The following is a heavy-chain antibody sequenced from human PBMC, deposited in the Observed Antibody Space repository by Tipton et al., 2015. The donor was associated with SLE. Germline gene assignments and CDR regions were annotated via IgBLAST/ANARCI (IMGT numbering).Heavy chain of an antibody. Sequence: GLVKPSETLSLTCTVSGDSISNNNYYWGWIRQPPGKGLEWIGNIYYSGSPYYNPSLKSRVTISVNTSKNQFSLRLSSVTAADTAMFYCASGTLEWSHEPDYWGQGTLVTVSS. V-gene: IGHV4-39*07. CDR1: GDSISNNNYY. D-gene: IGHD3-3*01. CDR2: IYYSGSP. J-gene: IGHJ4*02. CDR3: ASGTLEWSHEPDY.